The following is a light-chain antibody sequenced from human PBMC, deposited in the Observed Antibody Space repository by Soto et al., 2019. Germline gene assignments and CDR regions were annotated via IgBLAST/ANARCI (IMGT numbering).Light chain of an antibody. CDR3: QQYNTWPPIT. V-gene: IGKV3-15*01. J-gene: IGKJ5*01. Sequence: EIVLTQSPGTLSLSPGERATLSCRASQSVSSNLAWYQQKPGQAPRLLIFGASTRATGIPARFSGSGSGTEFTLTISSLQSEDFAVYYCQQYNTWPPITFGPGTRVDIK. CDR2: GAS. CDR1: QSVSSN.